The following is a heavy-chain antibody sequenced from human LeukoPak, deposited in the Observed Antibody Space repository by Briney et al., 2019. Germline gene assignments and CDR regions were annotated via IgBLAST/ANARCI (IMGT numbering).Heavy chain of an antibody. J-gene: IGHJ1*01. D-gene: IGHD6-19*01. CDR3: ARAAVAGTDALAEYFQH. V-gene: IGHV4-4*02. Sequence: PSETLSLTCAVSGGSISSSNWWSWVLQPPGKGLEWIVEIYHSGSINYNPSLKSRVTISVDKSKNQFSLKLSSVTAADTAVYYCARAAVAGTDALAEYFQHWGQGTLVTVSS. CDR2: IYHSGSI. CDR1: GGSISSSNW.